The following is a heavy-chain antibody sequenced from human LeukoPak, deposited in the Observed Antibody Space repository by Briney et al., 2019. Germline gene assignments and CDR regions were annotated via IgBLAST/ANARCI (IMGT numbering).Heavy chain of an antibody. CDR2: MYNSGRTT. V-gene: IGHV4-59*03. D-gene: IGHD7-27*01. CDR1: GGSIISSY. CDR3: AKIPGDRPDD. Sequence: PSETLSLTCTVSGGSIISSYWTGIRQPPGKGLEWSGYMYNSGRTTNYNPSLKSRATISIDTSKNQFSLNLKSVTAADTAIYYCAKIPGDRPDDWGQGTLVTVS. J-gene: IGHJ4*02.